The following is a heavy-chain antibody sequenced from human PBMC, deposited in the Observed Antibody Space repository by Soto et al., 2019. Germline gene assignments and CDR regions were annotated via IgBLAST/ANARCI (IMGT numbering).Heavy chain of an antibody. CDR2: ITSKSGSK. CDR3: AKGVDFWSGFYY. CDR1: GFILSSYA. D-gene: IGHD3-3*01. J-gene: IGHJ4*02. V-gene: IGHV3-9*01. Sequence: DVQLLESGGDLVQPGGSLRLSCTASGFILSSYAMSWVRQAPGKGLEWVSGITSKSGSKGYADSVKGRFTISRDNAKNSLYLQMNSLRAEDTAFYYCAKGVDFWSGFYYWGQGTLVTVSS.